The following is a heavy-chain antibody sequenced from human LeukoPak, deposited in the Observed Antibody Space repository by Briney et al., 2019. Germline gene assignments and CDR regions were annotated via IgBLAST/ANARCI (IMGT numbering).Heavy chain of an antibody. CDR2: IYWDDDK. D-gene: IGHD6-19*01. V-gene: IGHV2-5*02. CDR3: AQTGIAVAGSVDYFDY. J-gene: IGHJ4*02. Sequence: ESGPTLVKPTQTLTLTCTFSGFSLSTSGVGVGWIRQPPGKALEWLALIYWDDDKRYSPSLKSRLTITKDTSKNQVVLTMTNMDPVDTATYYCAQTGIAVAGSVDYFDYWGQGTLVTVSS. CDR1: GFSLSTSGVG.